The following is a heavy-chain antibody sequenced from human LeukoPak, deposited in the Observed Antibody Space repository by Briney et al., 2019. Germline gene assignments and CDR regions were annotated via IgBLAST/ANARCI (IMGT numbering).Heavy chain of an antibody. CDR3: ARVGSGGDFWSGSYYFDY. CDR2: FYYSGST. D-gene: IGHD3-3*01. Sequence: PSQTLSLTCTVSGGSISSGDYYWSWIRQPPGKGLEWIGYFYYSGSTYYNPSLKSRVIISVDTSKNEFSLKLTSVTAADTAVYYCARVGSGGDFWSGSYYFDYWGQGTLVTVSS. J-gene: IGHJ4*02. CDR1: GGSISSGDYY. V-gene: IGHV4-30-4*01.